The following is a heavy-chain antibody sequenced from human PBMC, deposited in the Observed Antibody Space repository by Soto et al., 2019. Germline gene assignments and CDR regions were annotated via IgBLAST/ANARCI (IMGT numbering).Heavy chain of an antibody. CDR3: ARGAATVTPGWFDP. CDR1: GGSVSSGGYY. Sequence: SETLSLTCTVSGGSVSSGGYYWSWIRQTPGKGLEWIASIYHSGSTYYNPSLKSRVTISVDTSKNQFSLKLTSVTAADTAVYYCARGAATVTPGWFDPWGQGIMVTVSS. CDR2: IYHSGST. V-gene: IGHV4-39*07. J-gene: IGHJ5*02. D-gene: IGHD4-17*01.